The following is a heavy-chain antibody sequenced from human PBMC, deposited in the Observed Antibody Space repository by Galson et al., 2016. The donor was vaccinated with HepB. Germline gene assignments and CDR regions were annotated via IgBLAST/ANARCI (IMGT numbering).Heavy chain of an antibody. J-gene: IGHJ6*02. CDR3: ARAWGITAARFSFFNFYGLDV. Sequence: SETLSLTCAVYGGSFSGYYCNWIRQPPGKGLEWIGEINLSGRTNHNPSLKSRVTISVDTSKSQFSLKLTSVTAADTAVYYCARAWGITAARFSFFNFYGLDVWGPGTTVTVSS. CDR1: GGSFSGYY. V-gene: IGHV4-34*01. CDR2: INLSGRT. D-gene: IGHD6-13*01.